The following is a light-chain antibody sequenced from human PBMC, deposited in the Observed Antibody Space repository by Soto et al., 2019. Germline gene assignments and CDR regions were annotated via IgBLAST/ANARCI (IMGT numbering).Light chain of an antibody. J-gene: IGKJ1*01. Sequence: EIVLTQYPGTLSLSPGERSSRSCTSSQTVSDNYLAWYQQKPGQAPRLLIYGASNRATGIPDRFSGSGSGTDFTLTISRLEPEDFAVYYCQQYGSSGTFGQGTKVDI. V-gene: IGKV3-20*01. CDR1: QTVSDNY. CDR2: GAS. CDR3: QQYGSSGT.